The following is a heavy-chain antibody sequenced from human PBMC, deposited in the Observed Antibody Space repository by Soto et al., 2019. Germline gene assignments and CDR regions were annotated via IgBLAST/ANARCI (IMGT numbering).Heavy chain of an antibody. D-gene: IGHD5-18*01. Sequence: GGSLRLPCAASGFTFSSYAMRWVRQAPGKGLEWVAVISYDGSNKYYADSVKGRFTISRDNSKNTLYLQMNSLRAEDTAVYYCARDPLWGTAMVLWYFDLWGRGTLVTVSS. J-gene: IGHJ2*01. CDR3: ARDPLWGTAMVLWYFDL. V-gene: IGHV3-30-3*01. CDR1: GFTFSSYA. CDR2: ISYDGSNK.